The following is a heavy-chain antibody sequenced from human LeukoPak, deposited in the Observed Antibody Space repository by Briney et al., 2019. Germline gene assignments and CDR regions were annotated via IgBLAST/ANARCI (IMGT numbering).Heavy chain of an antibody. V-gene: IGHV3-33*01. CDR2: IWYDGSNK. CDR1: GFTFSSYG. J-gene: IGHJ4*02. Sequence: GGSLRLSCAASGFTFSSYGVHWVRQAPGKGLEWVAVIWYDGSNKYYADSVKGRFTISRDNSKNTLYLQMNSLRAEDTAVYYCARGGIQLWLPFDYWGQGTLVTVSS. D-gene: IGHD5-18*01. CDR3: ARGGIQLWLPFDY.